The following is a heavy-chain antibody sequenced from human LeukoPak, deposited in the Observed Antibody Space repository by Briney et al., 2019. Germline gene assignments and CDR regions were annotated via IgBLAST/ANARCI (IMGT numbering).Heavy chain of an antibody. D-gene: IGHD3-3*01. Sequence: ASETLSLTCTVSGGSISSGGYYWSWIRQPPGKGLEWIGYIDHSGSTYYNPSLKSRVTISVDRSKNQFSLKLSSVTAADTAVYYCASIPKATGPSYYDFWSGYYEGGGFDYWGQGTLVTVSS. CDR2: IDHSGST. V-gene: IGHV4-30-2*01. CDR1: GGSISSGGYY. CDR3: ASIPKATGPSYYDFWSGYYEGGGFDY. J-gene: IGHJ4*02.